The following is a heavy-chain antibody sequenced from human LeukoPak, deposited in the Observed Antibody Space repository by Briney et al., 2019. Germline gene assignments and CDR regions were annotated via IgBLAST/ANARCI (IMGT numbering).Heavy chain of an antibody. CDR1: GGSINTYY. Sequence: SETLSLTCTVSGGSINTYYWTWIRQPPGKGPEWIGYIYYTGSTNYNPSLKSRVTISVDMSKDQFSLKLSSVTAADTAVYYCAREGLNIAGAFDIWGQGTMVTVSS. CDR2: IYYTGST. D-gene: IGHD1-26*01. CDR3: AREGLNIAGAFDI. V-gene: IGHV4-59*12. J-gene: IGHJ3*02.